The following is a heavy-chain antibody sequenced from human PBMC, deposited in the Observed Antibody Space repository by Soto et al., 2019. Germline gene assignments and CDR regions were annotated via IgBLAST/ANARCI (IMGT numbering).Heavy chain of an antibody. D-gene: IGHD3-22*01. V-gene: IGHV1-46*01. CDR1: GYAFTSYY. CDR2: INPSGGST. J-gene: IGHJ4*02. Sequence: XSVKVSCKASGYAFTSYYMHWVRQAPGQGLEWMGIINPSGGSTSYAQKFQGRVTMTRDTSTSTVYMELSSLRSEDTAVYYCARGGSYYYDSSGYLPDYWGQGTLVTVSS. CDR3: ARGGSYYYDSSGYLPDY.